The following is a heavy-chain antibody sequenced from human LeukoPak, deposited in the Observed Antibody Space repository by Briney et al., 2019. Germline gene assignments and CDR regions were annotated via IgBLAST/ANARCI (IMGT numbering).Heavy chain of an antibody. D-gene: IGHD4/OR15-4a*01. CDR1: GFTVSSNS. CDR3: ARRGGAYSHPYDS. J-gene: IGHJ4*02. V-gene: IGHV3-53*01. Sequence: GGSLRLLCKVSGFTVSSNSMSWVRQAPGKGLEGVSFIYSDNTHYSDSVKGRFTIYKDNSKNSLYLQMNRLRAEDTAVYYCARRGGAYSHPYDSWGQGTLVTVSS. CDR2: IYSDNT.